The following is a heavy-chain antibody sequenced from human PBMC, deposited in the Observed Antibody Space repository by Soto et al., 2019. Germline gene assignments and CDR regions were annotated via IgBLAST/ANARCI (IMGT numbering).Heavy chain of an antibody. D-gene: IGHD6-19*01. CDR3: ARDLRLSGIAVAGTAGGAIHGMDV. V-gene: IGHV6-1*01. J-gene: IGHJ6*02. CDR2: TYYRSKWYN. CDR1: GDSVSSNSAA. Sequence: PSQTLSLTCAISGDSVSSNSAAWNWIRQSPSRGLEWLGRTYYRSKWYNDYAVSVKSRITINPDTSKNQFSLQLNSVTPEDTAVYYCARDLRLSGIAVAGTAGGAIHGMDVWGQGTTVTVSS.